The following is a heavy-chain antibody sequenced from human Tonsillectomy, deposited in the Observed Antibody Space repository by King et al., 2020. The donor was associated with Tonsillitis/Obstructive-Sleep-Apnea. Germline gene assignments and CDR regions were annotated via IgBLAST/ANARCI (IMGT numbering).Heavy chain of an antibody. J-gene: IGHJ3*02. CDR3: ARGYTYNDYEGNDAFDI. Sequence: VQLVQSGAEVKKPGESLKISCKGSGYNFNIYWIAWVRQMPGKGLEWMGIIYPGDSDTRYSPSFQGQVTISAAKSIGTAYLQWSSLKASDTAMYYWARGYTYNDYEGNDAFDIWGQGTMVTVSS. CDR2: IYPGDSDT. D-gene: IGHD4-17*01. CDR1: GYNFNIYW. V-gene: IGHV5-51*01.